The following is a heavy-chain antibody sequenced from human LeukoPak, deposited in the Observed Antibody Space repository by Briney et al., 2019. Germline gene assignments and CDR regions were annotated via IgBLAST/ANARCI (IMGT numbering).Heavy chain of an antibody. CDR3: ARGRKNDFWSGYWFDP. CDR1: GGSISSGGYS. D-gene: IGHD3-3*01. J-gene: IGHJ5*02. CDR2: IYHSGST. Sequence: SQTLSLTCAVSGGSISSGGYSWRWIRQPPGKGLEWIGYIYHSGSTYYNPSLKSRVTISVDRSKNQFSLKLSSVTAADTAVYYCARGRKNDFWSGYWFDPWGQGTLVTVSS. V-gene: IGHV4-30-2*01.